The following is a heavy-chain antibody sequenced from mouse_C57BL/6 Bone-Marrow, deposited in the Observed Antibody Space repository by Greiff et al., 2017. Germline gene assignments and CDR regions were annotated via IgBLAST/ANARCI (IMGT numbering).Heavy chain of an antibody. J-gene: IGHJ2*01. CDR3: SSFGGNYFDF. Sequence: VQLQQSGAELVRPGASVKLSCTASGCNFKDDYIHWVKQRPEQGLEWIGWSDPEIGDTEYASKFQGKATITSDTSSNTAHLQLISLTSADTAVYCCSSFGGNYFDFWGQGTPLTVAS. CDR1: GCNFKDDY. V-gene: IGHV14-4*01. CDR2: SDPEIGDT. D-gene: IGHD1-1*02.